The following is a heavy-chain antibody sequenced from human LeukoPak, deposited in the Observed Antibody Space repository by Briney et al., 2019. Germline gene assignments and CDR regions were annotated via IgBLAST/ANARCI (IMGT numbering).Heavy chain of an antibody. CDR2: ISYDGSNK. CDR3: ARDWCSGGSCFSWNWFDP. J-gene: IGHJ5*02. Sequence: GGSLRLSCAASGFSFSFYGMHCVRQAPGKGLEWVAVISYDGSNKYYADSVKGRFTISRDNSKNTLYLQMNSLRAEDTAVYYCARDWCSGGSCFSWNWFDPWGQGTLVTVSS. D-gene: IGHD2-15*01. CDR1: GFSFSFYG. V-gene: IGHV3-30*03.